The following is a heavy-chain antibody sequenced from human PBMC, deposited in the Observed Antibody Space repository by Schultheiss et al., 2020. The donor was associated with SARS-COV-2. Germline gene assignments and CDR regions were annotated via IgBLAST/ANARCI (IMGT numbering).Heavy chain of an antibody. CDR2: IYSGGST. CDR1: GFTVISNY. D-gene: IGHD6-6*01. J-gene: IGHJ4*02. CDR3: AKSTRPLGFDY. V-gene: IGHV3-53*01. Sequence: GGSLRLSCAASGFTVISNYMSWVRQAPGKGLEWVSVIYSGGSTYYADSVKGRFTISRDNSKNTLYLQMNSLRAEDTAVYYCAKSTRPLGFDYWGQGTLVTVSS.